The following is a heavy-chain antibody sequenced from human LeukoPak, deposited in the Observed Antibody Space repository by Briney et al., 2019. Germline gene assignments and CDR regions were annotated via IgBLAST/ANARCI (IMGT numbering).Heavy chain of an antibody. V-gene: IGHV3-33*01. D-gene: IGHD6-13*01. CDR2: IWYDGSNK. CDR1: GFTFSSYG. CDR3: ARAMYSSSWLGGY. Sequence: GGSLRLSCAASGFTFSSYGMHWVGQAPGKGLEWVAVIWYDGSNKYYADSVKGRFTISRDNSKNTLYLQMNSLGAEDTAVYYCARAMYSSSWLGGYWGQGTLVTVSS. J-gene: IGHJ4*02.